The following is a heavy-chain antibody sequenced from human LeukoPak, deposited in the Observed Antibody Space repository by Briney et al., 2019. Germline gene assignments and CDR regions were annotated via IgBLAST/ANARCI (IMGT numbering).Heavy chain of an antibody. CDR2: IYHSGST. Sequence: NPSETLSLTCSVSGYSISSGYYWGWIRQPPGRGLEWIGSIYHSGSTYYNPSLKSRVTISVDTSKNQFSLKLSSVTAADMAVYYCARHGGGHCGGDCYKFVYWGQGTLVTVSS. D-gene: IGHD2-21*02. J-gene: IGHJ4*02. CDR1: GYSISSGYY. CDR3: ARHGGGHCGGDCYKFVY. V-gene: IGHV4-38-2*02.